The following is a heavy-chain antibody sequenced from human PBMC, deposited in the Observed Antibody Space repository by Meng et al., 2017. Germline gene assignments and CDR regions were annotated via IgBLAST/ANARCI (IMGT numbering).Heavy chain of an antibody. V-gene: IGHV1-3*01. CDR1: GYTFTSYA. D-gene: IGHD3-22*01. CDR3: ARARIVVVITTSAFDI. J-gene: IGHJ3*02. Sequence: ASVKVSCKASGYTFTSYAMHWVRQAPGQRLEWMGWINAGNGNTKYSQKLQGRVTITRDTSASTAYMELSSLRSEDTAVYYCARARIVVVITTSAFDIWGQGTMVTVSS. CDR2: INAGNGNT.